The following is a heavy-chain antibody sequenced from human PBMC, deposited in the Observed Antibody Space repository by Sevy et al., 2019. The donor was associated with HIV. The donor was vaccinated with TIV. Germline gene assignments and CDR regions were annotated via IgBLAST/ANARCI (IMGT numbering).Heavy chain of an antibody. V-gene: IGHV3-7*01. CDR1: GFTFSSYW. Sequence: GGYLRLSCAASGFTFSSYWINWVRQAPGEGLEWVANINQGGNQKHYMDSVKGRVTISRDNAENAVYLQMNSLRVEDTAVYYCARGPSGAAAGRFDSWGQGTLVTVSS. J-gene: IGHJ4*02. D-gene: IGHD6-13*01. CDR3: ARGPSGAAAGRFDS. CDR2: INQGGNQK.